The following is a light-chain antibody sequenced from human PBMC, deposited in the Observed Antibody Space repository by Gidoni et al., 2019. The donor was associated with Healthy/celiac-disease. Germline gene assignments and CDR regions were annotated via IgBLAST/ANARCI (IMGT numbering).Light chain of an antibody. CDR2: KAS. J-gene: IGKJ3*01. V-gene: IGKV1-5*03. CDR3: QQYNSYSPGEFT. CDR1: QSISSW. Sequence: DIQMTQSPSTLSASVGDRVTITCRASQSISSWLAWYQQKPGKAPKLLIYKASSLESGVPSRFSGSGSGTEFTLTISSLQPDDFATYYCQQYNSYSPGEFTFXPXTKVDIK.